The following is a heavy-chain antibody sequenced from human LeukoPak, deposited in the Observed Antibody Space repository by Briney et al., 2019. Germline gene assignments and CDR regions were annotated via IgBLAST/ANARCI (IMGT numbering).Heavy chain of an antibody. D-gene: IGHD3-22*01. CDR1: GFTFSTCW. V-gene: IGHV3-7*01. CDR2: IKEDGSEK. CDR3: ASKTFAADSGGYYSF. J-gene: IGHJ4*02. Sequence: PGGSLRLSCAASGFTFSTCWMSWVRQAPGKGLEWVANIKEDGSEKYYVDSVKGRFTISRDNAKNSLYLQMNRLRDEDTAVYYCASKTFAADSGGYYSFWGQGTLVTVSS.